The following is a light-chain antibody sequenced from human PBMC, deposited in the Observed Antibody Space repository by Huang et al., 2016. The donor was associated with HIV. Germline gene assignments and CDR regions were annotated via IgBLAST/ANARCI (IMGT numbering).Light chain of an antibody. J-gene: IGKJ2*01. CDR1: QSVSSY. Sequence: EVVLTQSPVTLSLSPGEVATLPCRASQSVSSYLAWYQQKPGQAPRLLIYDTSKRATDIPARFSGSGSGTDFTLTITSLEPEDFAVYYCQQRSNWPYTFGQGTKLDIK. CDR3: QQRSNWPYT. V-gene: IGKV3-11*01. CDR2: DTS.